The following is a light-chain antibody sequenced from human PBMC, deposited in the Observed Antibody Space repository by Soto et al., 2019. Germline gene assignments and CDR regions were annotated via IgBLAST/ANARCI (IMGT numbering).Light chain of an antibody. J-gene: IGLJ1*01. V-gene: IGLV2-23*02. CDR3: CSSAGSGTFYV. CDR1: SSDVGTYNL. Sequence: QSVLTQPASVSGSPGQSFTISCTGTSSDVGTYNLVSWYQQHPGKAPKLMIYEVNKRPSGVFNRFSGSKSGNTASLTISGLQAEDEADYYCCSSAGSGTFYVFGTGTKVTVL. CDR2: EVN.